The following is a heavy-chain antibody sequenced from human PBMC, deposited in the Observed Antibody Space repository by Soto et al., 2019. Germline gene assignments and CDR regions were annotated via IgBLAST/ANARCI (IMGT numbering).Heavy chain of an antibody. D-gene: IGHD2-8*01. CDR2: KWYDGTKK. V-gene: IGHV3-33*01. J-gene: IGHJ4*02. CDR3: VRDKGVISPEFDY. Sequence: QVHLMEAGGGVVQPGTSLRLSCVGSGYTFRNYGMHWIRQAPGKGLEWVAVKWYDGTKKYYADSVKGRFTISRDDSRNTLFLQVDSLRVDDTAVYFCVRDKGVISPEFDYWGQGTLVTVSS. CDR1: GYTFRNYG.